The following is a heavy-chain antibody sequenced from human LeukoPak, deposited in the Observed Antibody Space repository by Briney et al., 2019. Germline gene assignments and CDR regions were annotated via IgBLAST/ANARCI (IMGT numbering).Heavy chain of an antibody. V-gene: IGHV1-8*01. CDR2: MNPNSGNT. D-gene: IGHD3-10*01. CDR3: ARDLDQYNGRFGGFGHDF. J-gene: IGHJ4*02. CDR1: GYTFTSYD. Sequence: ASVKVSCKASGYTFTSYDINWVRQATGQGLEWMGWMNPNSGNTGYAQKFQGRVTMTRNTSISTAYMELSSLRSEDTAVYYCARDLDQYNGRFGGFGHDFWGQGTLVTVSS.